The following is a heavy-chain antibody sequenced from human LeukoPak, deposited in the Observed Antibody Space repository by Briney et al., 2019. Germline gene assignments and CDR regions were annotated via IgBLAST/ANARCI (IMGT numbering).Heavy chain of an antibody. CDR2: IYYSGST. Sequence: SETLSLTCTVSGGSISSYYWSWIRQPPGKGLEWIGYIYYSGSTNYNPSLKSRVTISVDTSKNQFSLTVSSVTAADTAVYYCARGNYDYVWGSYRPLYYYYGMDVWGKGTTVTVSS. D-gene: IGHD3-16*02. CDR1: GGSISSYY. V-gene: IGHV4-59*01. CDR3: ARGNYDYVWGSYRPLYYYYGMDV. J-gene: IGHJ6*04.